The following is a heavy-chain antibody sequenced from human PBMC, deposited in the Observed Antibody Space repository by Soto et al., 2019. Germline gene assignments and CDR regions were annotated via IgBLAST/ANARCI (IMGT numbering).Heavy chain of an antibody. D-gene: IGHD6-19*01. Sequence: PVGSLRLSCAASGFTFSSYAMSWVRQAPGKGLEWVSAISGSGGSTYYADSVKGRFTISRDNSKNTLYLQMNSLRAEDTAVYYCAKDPGLDSSGWYGYYYYYGMDVWGQGTTVTVSS. CDR2: ISGSGGST. V-gene: IGHV3-23*01. J-gene: IGHJ6*02. CDR1: GFTFSSYA. CDR3: AKDPGLDSSGWYGYYYYYGMDV.